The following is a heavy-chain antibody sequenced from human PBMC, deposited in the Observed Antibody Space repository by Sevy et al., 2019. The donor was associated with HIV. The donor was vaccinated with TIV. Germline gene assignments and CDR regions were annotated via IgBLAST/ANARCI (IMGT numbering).Heavy chain of an antibody. J-gene: IGHJ4*02. D-gene: IGHD2-8*01. CDR1: GLAFYDYS. CDR3: AREGCTRPHDY. CDR2: LSFGCGKI. V-gene: IGHV3-23*01. Sequence: GGSRRLSCAASGLAFYDYSMSWIRQAPGKGLEWVATLSFGCGKINYADSVKGRFTISRENSKNSFYLQMDNLRVEDTALYYCAREGCTRPHDYWGQGTRVTVSS.